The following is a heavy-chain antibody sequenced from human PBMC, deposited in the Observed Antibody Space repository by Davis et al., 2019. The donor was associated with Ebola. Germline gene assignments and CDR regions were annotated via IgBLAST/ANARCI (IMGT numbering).Heavy chain of an antibody. V-gene: IGHV3-23*01. J-gene: IGHJ4*02. CDR2: IGHSGSPT. CDR1: GFTFSSYG. CDR3: AAGTTSDWYGY. Sequence: GESLKISCAASGFTFSSYGMHWVRQAPGKGLEWVSLIGHSGSPTYYADSVKGRFTISRENSKNTLYLQMISLRADDTAVYYCAAGTTSDWYGYWGQGTLVTVSS. D-gene: IGHD6-19*01.